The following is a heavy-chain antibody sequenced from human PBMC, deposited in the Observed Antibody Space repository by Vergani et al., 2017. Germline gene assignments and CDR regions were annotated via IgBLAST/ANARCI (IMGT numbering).Heavy chain of an antibody. CDR3: ASAPESRRMTHFAY. V-gene: IGHV4-59*01. Sequence: QVQLQESGPGLVKPSETLSLTCTVSGGSISSYYWSWIRQPPGKGLEWIGYIYYSGSTNYNPSLKSRVTISVDTSKNQFSLKLSSVTAADTAVYYCASAPESRRMTHFAYWGQGTLVTVSS. D-gene: IGHD1-14*01. J-gene: IGHJ4*02. CDR2: IYYSGST. CDR1: GGSISSYY.